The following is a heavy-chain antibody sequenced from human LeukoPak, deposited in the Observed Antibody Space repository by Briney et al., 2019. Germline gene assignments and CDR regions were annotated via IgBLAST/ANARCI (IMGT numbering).Heavy chain of an antibody. CDR1: GFTFSSYA. CDR2: ISGSGGST. CDR3: ARVGFIAAGTLVGPFDY. D-gene: IGHD6-13*01. Sequence: GGSLRLSCAASGFTFSSYAMSWVRQAPGKGLEWVSAISGSGGSTYYADSVKGRFTISRDNSKNTLYLQTKSLRAEDTAVYYCARVGFIAAGTLVGPFDYWGQGTLVTVSS. J-gene: IGHJ4*02. V-gene: IGHV3-23*01.